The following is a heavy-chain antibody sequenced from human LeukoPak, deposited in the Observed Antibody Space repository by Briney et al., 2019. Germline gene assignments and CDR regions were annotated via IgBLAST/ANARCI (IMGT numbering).Heavy chain of an antibody. CDR1: GGSISSSSYY. D-gene: IGHD7-27*01. CDR3: ARDWDNWFDP. V-gene: IGHV4-39*07. CDR2: VYYSGYT. Sequence: SETLSLTCTVSGGSISSSSYYWGWIRQPPGKGLEWVGSVYYSGYTYYNPSLKSRVTISVDRSKNQFSLKLSSVTAADTAVYYCARDWDNWFDPWGQGTLVTVSS. J-gene: IGHJ5*02.